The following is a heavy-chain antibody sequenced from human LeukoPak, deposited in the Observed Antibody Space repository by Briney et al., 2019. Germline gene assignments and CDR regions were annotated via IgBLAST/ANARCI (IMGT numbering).Heavy chain of an antibody. J-gene: IGHJ6*03. Sequence: KPSETLSLTCTVSGGSISSYYWSWIRQPAGKGLEWIGRIYTSGSTNYNPSLKSRVTISVDTSKNQFSLKLSSVTAADTAMYYCARDGSSLRYYYMDVWGKGTTVTVSS. V-gene: IGHV4-4*07. CDR2: IYTSGST. CDR1: GGSISSYY. CDR3: ARDGSSLRYYYMDV. D-gene: IGHD2-15*01.